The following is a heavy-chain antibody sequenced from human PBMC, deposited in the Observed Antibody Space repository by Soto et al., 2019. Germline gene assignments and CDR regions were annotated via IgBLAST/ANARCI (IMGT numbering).Heavy chain of an antibody. D-gene: IGHD4-17*01. J-gene: IGHJ4*02. Sequence: ASVKVSCKASGYTLTSYGISWVRQAPGQGLEWMGWISAYNGNTNYAQKLQGRVTMTTDTSTSTAYMELRSLRSDDTAVYYCARRPPFSYGDFVTYYFDYWGQGTLVTVSS. V-gene: IGHV1-18*01. CDR1: GYTLTSYG. CDR2: ISAYNGNT. CDR3: ARRPPFSYGDFVTYYFDY.